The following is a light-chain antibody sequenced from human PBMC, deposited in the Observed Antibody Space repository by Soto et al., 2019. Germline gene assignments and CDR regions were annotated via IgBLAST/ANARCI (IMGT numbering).Light chain of an antibody. CDR1: QSVSSSF. J-gene: IGKJ5*01. CDR3: QQYGSSTRT. CDR2: GAS. V-gene: IGKV3-20*01. Sequence: VVLTQSPGTLSLSPVERDTLSCRASQSVSSSFLAWYQQKVGQAPRLIIYGASSRATGIPDRFSGSESGTDGTITISRLEKEDGAVYYGQQYGSSTRTFGQGTRLEIK.